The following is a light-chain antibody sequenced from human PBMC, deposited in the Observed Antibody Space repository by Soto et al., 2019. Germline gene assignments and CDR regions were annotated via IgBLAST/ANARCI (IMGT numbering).Light chain of an antibody. CDR3: QRYGG. CDR1: QSVSSSH. Sequence: EIVLTQSPSTLSWYAGERATLSCRASQSVSSSHLAWYQQKPGQAPRLLIYSASSRATGIPDRFSGSGSGTDFTLTIRRLEPEDFAVYYCQRYGGFGQGTKVDIK. J-gene: IGKJ1*01. V-gene: IGKV3-20*01. CDR2: SAS.